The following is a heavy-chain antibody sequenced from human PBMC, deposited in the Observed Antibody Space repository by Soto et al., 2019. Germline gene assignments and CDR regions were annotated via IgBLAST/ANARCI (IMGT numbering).Heavy chain of an antibody. V-gene: IGHV1-18*04. CDR2: ISAYNGNT. CDR1: GYTFTSYG. J-gene: IGHJ3*02. D-gene: IGHD1-26*01. Sequence: QVQLVQSGAEVKKPGASVKVSCKASGYTFTSYGISWVRQAPGQGLEWMGWISAYNGNTNYAQKLQGRVTMTTDTSTSTAYMELRSLRSDDTVVYYCARMGYSGSYYGMGAFDIWGQGTMVTVSS. CDR3: ARMGYSGSYYGMGAFDI.